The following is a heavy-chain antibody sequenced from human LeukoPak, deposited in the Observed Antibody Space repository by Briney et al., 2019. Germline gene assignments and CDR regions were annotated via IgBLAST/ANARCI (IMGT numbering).Heavy chain of an antibody. CDR3: ARHGGSYSIDY. CDR1: GGSISSYY. CDR2: MSYSAST. V-gene: IGHV4-59*08. D-gene: IGHD1-26*01. Sequence: SVTLSLTCTVSGGSISSYYWSWIRQPPGKGLEWIGYMSYSASTDYNPSLKSRVTISLDTSKNQFSLKLTSVTAADTAVYYCARHGGSYSIDYWGQGTLVTVSS. J-gene: IGHJ4*02.